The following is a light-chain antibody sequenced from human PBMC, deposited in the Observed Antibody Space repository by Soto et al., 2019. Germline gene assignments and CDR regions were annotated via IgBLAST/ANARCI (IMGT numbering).Light chain of an antibody. J-gene: IGLJ3*02. CDR1: SSNIGAGYD. Sequence: QSVLTQPPSVSGAPGQRVTISCTGGSSNIGAGYDVHWYQQLPGTAPKLLVSGNTNRPSGVPVRFSGSKSGTSASLAITGLQAEDEADYYCQSFDSSLSGWVFGGGTKLTVL. CDR2: GNT. V-gene: IGLV1-40*01. CDR3: QSFDSSLSGWV.